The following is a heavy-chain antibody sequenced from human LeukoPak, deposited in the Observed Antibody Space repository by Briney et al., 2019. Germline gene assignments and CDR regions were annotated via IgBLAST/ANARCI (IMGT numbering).Heavy chain of an antibody. Sequence: PSETLSLTCTVSGHSISSGDNYWRWIRQPAGKGLEWIGRIYTSGSTNYHPSLKSRVTISGDTSKNQFSLRLSSVTAADTAVYYCARASYSYDINGWVPFDYWGQGTLVTVSS. CDR2: IYTSGST. D-gene: IGHD3-22*01. CDR1: GHSISSGDNY. V-gene: IGHV4-61*02. CDR3: ARASYSYDINGWVPFDY. J-gene: IGHJ4*02.